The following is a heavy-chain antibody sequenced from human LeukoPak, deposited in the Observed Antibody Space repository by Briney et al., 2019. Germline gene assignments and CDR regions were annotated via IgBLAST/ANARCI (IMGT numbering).Heavy chain of an antibody. CDR1: GFTFSSYG. CDR3: AKDYAAGGFGELFL. J-gene: IGHJ4*02. V-gene: IGHV3-33*06. Sequence: PGGSLRLSCAASGFTFSSYGMHWVRQAPGKGLEWVAVIWYDGSNKYYADSVKGRFTISRDNSKSTLYLQMNSLRAEDTAVYYCAKDYAAGGFGELFLWGQGTLVTVSS. D-gene: IGHD3-10*01. CDR2: IWYDGSNK.